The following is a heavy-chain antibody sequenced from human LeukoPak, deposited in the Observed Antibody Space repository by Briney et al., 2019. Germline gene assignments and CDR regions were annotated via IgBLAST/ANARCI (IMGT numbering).Heavy chain of an antibody. D-gene: IGHD5-18*01. J-gene: IGHJ4*02. CDR2: IYYSGST. Sequence: PSDTLSLTRSVSGGSISSSSYYCGWTRQPPGKGLERAGSIYYSGSTYYHTSLKRRLTISVDAPKNQLSLKLISVTAAAAAVYYCAGGAGGGDSYGYSDYWGQGTLVTVSS. CDR3: AGGAGGGDSYGYSDY. V-gene: IGHV4-39*01. CDR1: GGSISSSSYY.